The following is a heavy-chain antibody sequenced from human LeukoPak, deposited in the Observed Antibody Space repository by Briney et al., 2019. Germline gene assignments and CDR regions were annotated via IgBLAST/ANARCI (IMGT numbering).Heavy chain of an antibody. CDR3: AKPHKAYYYDSSGFQVAFDI. CDR1: GGTFSSYA. Sequence: ASVKVSCKASGGTFSSYAISWVRQAPGQGLEWMGGIIPIFGTANYAQKFQGRVTITADESTITAYMELSSLRSEDTALYYCAKPHKAYYYDSSGFQVAFDIWGQGTMVTVSS. V-gene: IGHV1-69*01. D-gene: IGHD3-22*01. CDR2: IIPIFGTA. J-gene: IGHJ3*02.